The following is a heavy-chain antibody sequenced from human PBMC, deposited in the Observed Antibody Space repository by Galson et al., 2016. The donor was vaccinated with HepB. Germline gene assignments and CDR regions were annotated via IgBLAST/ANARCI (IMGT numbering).Heavy chain of an antibody. CDR3: AKDGRIYCSSASCHDHFHY. CDR1: GFTFRNYG. V-gene: IGHV3-23*01. D-gene: IGHD2-2*01. J-gene: IGHJ4*02. Sequence: SLRLSCAASGFTFRNYGMTWVRQAPGKGLEGVASISQSGNSTYYSDSVKGRFTISRDNSKKTLYLQMNSLRAEDTAVYYCAKDGRIYCSSASCHDHFHYWGQGTLVTVSS. CDR2: ISQSGNST.